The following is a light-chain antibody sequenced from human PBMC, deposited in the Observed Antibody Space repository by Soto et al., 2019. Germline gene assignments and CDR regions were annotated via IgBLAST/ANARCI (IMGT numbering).Light chain of an antibody. J-gene: IGLJ2*01. CDR1: SSDVGGYDY. Sequence: QSALTQPASVSGSPGQSITISGTGTSSDVGGYDYVSWYQHFPGKAPKLIIYEVSNRPSGVSNRFSGSKSGNTASLTISGLQAEDEADYYCSSYTSSITVDVVFGGGTKVTVL. V-gene: IGLV2-14*01. CDR3: SSYTSSITVDVV. CDR2: EVS.